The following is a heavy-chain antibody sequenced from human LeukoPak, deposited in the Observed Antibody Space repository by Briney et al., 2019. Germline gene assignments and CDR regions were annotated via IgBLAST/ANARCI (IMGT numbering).Heavy chain of an antibody. V-gene: IGHV4-59*11. Sequence: PSETLSLTCTVSGGSICSHYWSWIRQPPGKGLEWIGYIYYSGSTNYNPSLKSRVTISVDTSKNQFSLKLSSVTAADTAVYYCARDSEDYFDYWGQGTLVTVSS. CDR3: ARDSEDYFDY. CDR2: IYYSGST. CDR1: GGSICSHY. J-gene: IGHJ4*02.